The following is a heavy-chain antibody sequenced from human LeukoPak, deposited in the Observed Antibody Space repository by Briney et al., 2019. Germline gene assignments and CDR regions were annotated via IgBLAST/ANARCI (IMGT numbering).Heavy chain of an antibody. V-gene: IGHV3-48*01. D-gene: IGHD3-22*01. CDR1: GFTFSSYS. J-gene: IGHJ4*02. CDR3: ARGMTYYYDSSGYRGFYYFDY. Sequence: GGSLRLSCAASGFTFSSYSMNWDRQAPGKGLEWVSYISSSSSTIYYADSVKGRFTISRDNSKNTLYLQMNSLRAEDTAVYYCARGMTYYYDSSGYRGFYYFDYWGQGTLVTVSS. CDR2: ISSSSSTI.